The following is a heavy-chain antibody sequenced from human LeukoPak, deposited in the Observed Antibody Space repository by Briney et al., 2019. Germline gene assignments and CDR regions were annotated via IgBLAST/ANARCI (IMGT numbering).Heavy chain of an antibody. J-gene: IGHJ4*02. CDR2: IKQDGSEK. CDR3: AREDILTGYCNPDY. CDR1: GFTFSRHW. V-gene: IGHV3-7*01. Sequence: GGSLRLSCAASGFTFSRHWMSWVRQAPGKGLEWVANIKQDGSEKYYVDSVEGRFHTSRDNAKNSLYLQMNSLRAEDTAVYYCAREDILTGYCNPDYWGQGTLVTVSS. D-gene: IGHD3-9*01.